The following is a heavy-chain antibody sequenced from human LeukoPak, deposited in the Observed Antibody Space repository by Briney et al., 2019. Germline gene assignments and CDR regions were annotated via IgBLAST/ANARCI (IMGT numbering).Heavy chain of an antibody. V-gene: IGHV3-66*01. CDR2: IYSGGST. CDR1: GFTVSSNY. D-gene: IGHD4-11*01. Sequence: GGSLRLSCAASGFTVSSNYMSWVRQAPGKGLEWVSVIYSGGSTYYADSVKGRFTISRDNSKNTLYLQMNSLRAEDTAVYYCARESGSNYHYYYYMDVWGKGTTVTVSS. J-gene: IGHJ6*03. CDR3: ARESGSNYHYYYYMDV.